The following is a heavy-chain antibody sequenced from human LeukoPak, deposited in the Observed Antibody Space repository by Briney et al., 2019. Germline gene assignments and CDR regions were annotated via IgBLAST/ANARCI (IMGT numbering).Heavy chain of an antibody. CDR2: IKQDGSKK. CDR3: TRVGYIDEGIDY. Sequence: PGGSLRLSCVASGFPFSSYWMTWARQAPGKGLEWVANIKQDGSKKSYVDSVKGRFTISRDNAKNSLYLQMNSLRAEGTAIYYCTRVGYIDEGIDYWGQGTLVTVSS. V-gene: IGHV3-7*04. J-gene: IGHJ4*02. D-gene: IGHD5-24*01. CDR1: GFPFSSYW.